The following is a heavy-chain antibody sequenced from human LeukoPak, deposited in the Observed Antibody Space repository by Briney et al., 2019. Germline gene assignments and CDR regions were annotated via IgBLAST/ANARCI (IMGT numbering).Heavy chain of an antibody. CDR2: INPDSGGT. D-gene: IGHD4-23*01. Sequence: ASVKASCKASGYTFTDYYMHWVRQAPGQGLEWMGWINPDSGGTNYAQNFQGRVTMTRDTSISTAYMELSRLRSDDTAVYYCARPFIETPSLGALDYWGQGTLVTVS. CDR1: GYTFTDYY. CDR3: ARPFIETPSLGALDY. J-gene: IGHJ4*02. V-gene: IGHV1-2*02.